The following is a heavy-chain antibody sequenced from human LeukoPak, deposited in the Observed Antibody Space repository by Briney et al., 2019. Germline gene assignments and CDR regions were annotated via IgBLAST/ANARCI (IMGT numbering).Heavy chain of an antibody. CDR2: ISYDGSNK. Sequence: GRSLRLSCAASGFTFSSFGMHWVRQAPGKGLEWVAVISYDGSNKYYADSVKGRFAISRDNSKNTLYVQMNSLRAEDAAVYYCAKEAGQYYYYGMDVWGQGTTVTVSS. V-gene: IGHV3-30*18. J-gene: IGHJ6*02. D-gene: IGHD6-19*01. CDR1: GFTFSSFG. CDR3: AKEAGQYYYYGMDV.